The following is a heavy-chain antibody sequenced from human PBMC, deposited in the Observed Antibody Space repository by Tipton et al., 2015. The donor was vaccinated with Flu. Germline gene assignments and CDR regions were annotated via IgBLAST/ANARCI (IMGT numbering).Heavy chain of an antibody. V-gene: IGHV4-39*07. CDR3: ASLTIAVAGDDAFDI. D-gene: IGHD6-19*01. Sequence: TLSLTCTVSGGSISSSSYYWGWIRQPPGKGLEWIGSIYYSGGTYYNPSLKSRVTISVDTSKNQFSLKLSSVTAADTAVYYCASLTIAVAGDDAFDIWGQGTMVTVSS. CDR2: IYYSGGT. CDR1: GGSISSSSYY. J-gene: IGHJ3*02.